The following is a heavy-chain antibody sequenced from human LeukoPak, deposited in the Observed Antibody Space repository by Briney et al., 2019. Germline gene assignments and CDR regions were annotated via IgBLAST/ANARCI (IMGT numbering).Heavy chain of an antibody. D-gene: IGHD3-9*01. Sequence: PGGSLRLSCAASGFTFSSYAMSWVRQAPGKGLEWASAISGSGGSTYYADSVKGRFTISRDNSKNTLYLQMNSLRAEDTAVYYWAKGSGTYYDILIGYLPAWFDPWGKGTLVTVS. CDR1: GFTFSSYA. CDR2: ISGSGGST. J-gene: IGHJ5*02. V-gene: IGHV3-23*01. CDR3: AKGSGTYYDILIGYLPAWFDP.